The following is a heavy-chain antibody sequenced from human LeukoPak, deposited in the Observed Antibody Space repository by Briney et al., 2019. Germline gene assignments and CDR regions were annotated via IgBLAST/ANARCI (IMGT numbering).Heavy chain of an antibody. V-gene: IGHV4-4*07. D-gene: IGHD5-18*01. CDR2: THSSGST. Sequence: ASETLSLTCTVSGGSISSYHWSWIRQPAGKGLEWIGRTHSSGSTNYNPSLKSRVTMSIDTSKNQFSLKLTSVTAADTAVYYCARDGLYSYGYSYFDYWGRGTLVTVSS. CDR1: GGSISSYH. J-gene: IGHJ4*02. CDR3: ARDGLYSYGYSYFDY.